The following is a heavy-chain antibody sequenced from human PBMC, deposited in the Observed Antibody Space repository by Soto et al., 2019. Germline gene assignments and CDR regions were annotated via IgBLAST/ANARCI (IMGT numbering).Heavy chain of an antibody. D-gene: IGHD2-2*01. CDR3: AKSPSHCISTNCYFGY. Sequence: QVQLVESGGGVVQPGRSLRLSCAASGFTFSSYAMHWVRQAPGKGQEWVALISYDGSDKYYAGSVRGRFTISRDNSKNTLYLQMNSLRAEDTAVYYCAKSPSHCISTNCYFGYWGQGTLVTVSS. CDR1: GFTFSSYA. V-gene: IGHV3-30*18. CDR2: ISYDGSDK. J-gene: IGHJ4*02.